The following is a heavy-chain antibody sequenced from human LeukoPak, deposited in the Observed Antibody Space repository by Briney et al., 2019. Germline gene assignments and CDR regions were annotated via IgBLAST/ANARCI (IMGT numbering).Heavy chain of an antibody. V-gene: IGHV3-33*01. D-gene: IGHD2-15*01. Sequence: GGSLRLSCAASGFTFSSYGMHWVRQAPGKGLEWVAVIWYDGSNKYYADSVKGRFTISRDNSKNTLYLQMNSLRAEDTAVYYCARRYCSGDSCYSFRGDWFDPWGQGILVTVSS. CDR3: ARRYCSGDSCYSFRGDWFDP. CDR1: GFTFSSYG. CDR2: IWYDGSNK. J-gene: IGHJ5*02.